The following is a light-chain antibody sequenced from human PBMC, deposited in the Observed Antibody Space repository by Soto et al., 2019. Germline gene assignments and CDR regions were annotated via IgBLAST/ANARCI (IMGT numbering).Light chain of an antibody. CDR3: TSYTRSSTQV. CDR2: EVT. J-gene: IGLJ1*01. CDR1: SSDVGGYDY. Sequence: QSALTQPASVSGSPGQSITISCTGTSSDVGGYDYVSWYQQHPGTAPRLIIFEVTTPPSGVSNRFSGSKSGNTASLTISGLPAEDEADYYCTSYTRSSTQVFGTGTKVTV. V-gene: IGLV2-14*01.